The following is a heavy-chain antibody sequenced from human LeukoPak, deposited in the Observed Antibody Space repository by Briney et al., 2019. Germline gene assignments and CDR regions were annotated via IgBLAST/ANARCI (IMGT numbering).Heavy chain of an antibody. CDR2: ISWNSGSI. CDR3: AKQTESNHGPNYYYYGMDV. CDR1: GFTFSSYD. J-gene: IGHJ6*02. V-gene: IGHV3-9*01. D-gene: IGHD1-14*01. Sequence: GGSLRLSCAASGFTFSSYDMHWVRQAPGKGLEWVSGISWNSGSIGYADSVKGRFTISRDNAKNSLYLQMNSLRAEDTALYYCAKQTESNHGPNYYYYGMDVWGQGTTVTVSS.